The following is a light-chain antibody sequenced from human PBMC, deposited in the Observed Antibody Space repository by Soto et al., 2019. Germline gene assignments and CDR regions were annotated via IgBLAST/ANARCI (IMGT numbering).Light chain of an antibody. CDR2: QVS. V-gene: IGLV2-8*01. J-gene: IGLJ3*02. Sequence: QSALTQPPSASGSPGQSVTISCTGTSSDVGGYKYVSWYQQHPGKAPKVTIYQVSNRPSGVPDRFSGSKSGNTASLTVSGLRAEDEADYYCSSYAGSNNWVFGGGTQLTVL. CDR3: SSYAGSNNWV. CDR1: SSDVGGYKY.